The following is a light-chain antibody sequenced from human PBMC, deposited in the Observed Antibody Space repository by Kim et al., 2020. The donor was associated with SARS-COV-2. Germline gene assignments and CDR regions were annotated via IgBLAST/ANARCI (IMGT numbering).Light chain of an antibody. V-gene: IGKV1-5*03. CDR2: NAF. CDR3: QQYKAYSWT. CDR1: QNIDNW. Sequence: ASVGDRVSIACRASQNIDNWSAGYQQKPVKAPKLLIYNAFHLETGVPSRFSGSGSGTQFTLTIISLQPDDSATYSCQQYKAYSWTFGQGTKVDIK. J-gene: IGKJ1*01.